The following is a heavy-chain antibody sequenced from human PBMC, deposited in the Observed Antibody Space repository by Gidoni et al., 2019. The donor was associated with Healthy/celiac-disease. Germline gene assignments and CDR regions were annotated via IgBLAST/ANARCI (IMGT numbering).Heavy chain of an antibody. Sequence: EVQLVESGGGLVQPGGSLRLSCAASGFTFSRYWMSWVRQAPGKGLEWLANIKQDGSEKYYVDSVKGRFTISRDNAKNSLYLQMNSLRAEDTAVYYCARDRGSYGMDVWGQGTTVTVSS. CDR1: GFTFSRYW. V-gene: IGHV3-7*01. D-gene: IGHD2-15*01. CDR3: ARDRGSYGMDV. J-gene: IGHJ6*02. CDR2: IKQDGSEK.